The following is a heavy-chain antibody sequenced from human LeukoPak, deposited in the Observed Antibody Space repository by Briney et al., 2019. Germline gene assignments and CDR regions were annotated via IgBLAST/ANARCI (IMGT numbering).Heavy chain of an antibody. Sequence: SETLSLTCAVYGGSFSGYYWSWIRQDPAKGLEWIGYIYHSGSTYYNPSLKSRVTISLDTSKNQFSLKLRSVTAADTAVYYCARANYYDSTGYLPVVYPSDYWGQGTLVTVSS. J-gene: IGHJ4*02. CDR3: ARANYYDSTGYLPVVYPSDY. D-gene: IGHD3-22*01. CDR1: GGSFSGYY. CDR2: IYHSGST. V-gene: IGHV4-34*09.